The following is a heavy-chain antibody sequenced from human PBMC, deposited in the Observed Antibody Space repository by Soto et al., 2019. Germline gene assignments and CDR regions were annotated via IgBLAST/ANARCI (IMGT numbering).Heavy chain of an antibody. CDR3: ARDFYYYDSSGYYSSEYYFDY. V-gene: IGHV3-33*01. CDR2: IWYDGSNK. CDR1: GFTFSSYG. Sequence: PGGSLRLSCAASGFTFSSYGMHWVRQAPGKGLEWVAVIWYDGSNKYYADSVKARFTISRDNSKNTLYLQMNSLRAEDTAVYYCARDFYYYDSSGYYSSEYYFDYWGQGTLVTVS. J-gene: IGHJ4*02. D-gene: IGHD3-22*01.